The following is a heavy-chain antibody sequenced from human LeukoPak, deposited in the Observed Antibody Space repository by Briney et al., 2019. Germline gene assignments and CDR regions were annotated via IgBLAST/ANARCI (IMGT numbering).Heavy chain of an antibody. CDR3: ARGEDCGGGSCVKY. CDR2: INPDSGGT. Sequence: EASVKVSCKASGYTFTGYYMYWVRQAPGQGLEWMGRINPDSGGTEYAQNLQGRITMTRDTSISTAYMELSRLGSDDTAVYYCARGEDCGGGSCVKYWGQGTPVTVSS. J-gene: IGHJ4*02. V-gene: IGHV1-2*06. CDR1: GYTFTGYY. D-gene: IGHD2-15*01.